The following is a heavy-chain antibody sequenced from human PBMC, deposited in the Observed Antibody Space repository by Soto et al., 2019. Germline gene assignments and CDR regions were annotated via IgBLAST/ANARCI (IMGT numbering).Heavy chain of an antibody. CDR2: IYHSGST. J-gene: IGHJ3*02. Sequence: QLQLQESGSGLVKPSQTLSLTCAVSGGSISSGGYSWSWIRQPPGKGLEWIGYIYHSGSTYYNPSLKSRVTISVDRSKNQFSLKLSSVTAADTDVYYCARVYDSSGLHAFDIWGQGTKVTVSS. CDR3: ARVYDSSGLHAFDI. CDR1: GGSISSGGYS. D-gene: IGHD3-22*01. V-gene: IGHV4-30-2*01.